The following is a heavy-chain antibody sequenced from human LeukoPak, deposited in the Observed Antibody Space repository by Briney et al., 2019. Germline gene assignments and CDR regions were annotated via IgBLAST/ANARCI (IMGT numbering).Heavy chain of an antibody. V-gene: IGHV1-69-2*01. CDR1: GYTFTDYY. Sequence: GASVKVSCKASGYTFTDYYMHWVQQAPGKGLEWVGRVDPEDGETIYAEKFQGRVTITADTSTDTAYMELSSLRSEDTAVYYCATQYSSGPFDYWGQGTLVTVSS. J-gene: IGHJ4*02. CDR3: ATQYSSGPFDY. CDR2: VDPEDGET. D-gene: IGHD6-19*01.